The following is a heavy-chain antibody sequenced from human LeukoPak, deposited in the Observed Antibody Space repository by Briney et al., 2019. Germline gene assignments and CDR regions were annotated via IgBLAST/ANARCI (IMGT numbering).Heavy chain of an antibody. CDR2: IYYSGST. CDR1: GGSISSGGYY. D-gene: IGHD2-21*01. J-gene: IGHJ4*02. V-gene: IGHV4-31*03. CDR3: ARDFRPGGGYSDY. Sequence: SQTLSLTCTVSGGSISSGGYYWSWIRQHPGKGLEWIGYIYYSGSTYYNPSLKSRVTISVDTSKNQFSLKLSSVTAADTAVYYWARDFRPGGGYSDYGGQGPLVTVSS.